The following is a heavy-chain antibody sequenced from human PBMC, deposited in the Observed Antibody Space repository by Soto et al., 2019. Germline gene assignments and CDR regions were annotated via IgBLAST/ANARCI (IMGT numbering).Heavy chain of an antibody. CDR1: GYDLSELC. V-gene: IGHV1-24*01. J-gene: IGHJ6*02. D-gene: IGHD3-9*01. Sequence: KSEWKRVGYDLSELCMHWLRKKNGKGLEWMGGFDPEDGETIYAQKFQGRVTMTEDTSTDTAYMELSSLRSEDTAVYYCATELLRDYDIFTGKYPGPYDYYGRDVWGQGTTVTVSS. CDR3: ATELLRDYDIFTGKYPGPYDYYGRDV. CDR2: FDPEDGET.